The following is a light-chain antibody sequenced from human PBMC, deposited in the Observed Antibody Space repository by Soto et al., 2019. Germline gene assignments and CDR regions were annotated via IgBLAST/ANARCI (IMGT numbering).Light chain of an antibody. J-gene: IGLJ2*01. V-gene: IGLV1-40*01. CDR2: DNT. CDR1: ISNIGAGYG. CDR3: QSYDSRLSGVV. Sequence: QSVLTQPPSVSGAPGQRVTLSCTGSISNIGAGYGVHWYQQLPGRAPKLLVYDNTKRHSGVPDRFSGSKSGTSASLAITRIPADDGADYYCQSYDSRLSGVVFGGGTKLTVL.